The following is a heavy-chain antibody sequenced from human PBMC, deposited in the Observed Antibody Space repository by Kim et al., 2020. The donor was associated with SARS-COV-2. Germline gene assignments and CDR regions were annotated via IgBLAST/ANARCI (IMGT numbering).Heavy chain of an antibody. J-gene: IGHJ5*02. V-gene: IGHV1-69*04. D-gene: IGHD4-17*01. Sequence: SVKVSCKASGGTFSSYAISWVRQAPGQGLEWMGRIIPILGIANYAQKFQGRVTITADKSTSTAYMELSSLRSEDTAVYYCARVIDYGDYVSDLGASPWGQGTLVTVSS. CDR2: IIPILGIA. CDR3: ARVIDYGDYVSDLGASP. CDR1: GGTFSSYA.